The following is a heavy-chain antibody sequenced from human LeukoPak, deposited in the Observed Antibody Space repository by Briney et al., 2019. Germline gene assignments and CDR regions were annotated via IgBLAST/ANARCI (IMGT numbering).Heavy chain of an antibody. J-gene: IGHJ5*02. CDR2: IDPSDSYT. CDR1: GYSFTSYW. Sequence: GESLKISCKGSGYSFTSYWISWVRQMPGKGREWRGRIDPSDSYTNYSPSFQGHVTISADKSISTAYLQWSSLKASDTAMYYCASSYCSSTSCYINWFDPWGQGTLVTVSS. D-gene: IGHD2-2*02. CDR3: ASSYCSSTSCYINWFDP. V-gene: IGHV5-10-1*01.